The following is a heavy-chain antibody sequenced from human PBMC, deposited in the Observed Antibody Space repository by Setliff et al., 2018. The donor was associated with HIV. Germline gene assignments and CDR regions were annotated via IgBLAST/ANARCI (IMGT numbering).Heavy chain of an antibody. J-gene: IGHJ4*02. CDR1: GDFISSYY. D-gene: IGHD3-10*01. CDR2: IYTTGST. V-gene: IGHV4-4*08. CDR3: ARGRFRGGGFDY. Sequence: SETLSLTCTVSGDFISSYYWSWIRQPPGKGLEWIGYIYTTGSTNYNPSLKSRVTISLDTSKNQFSLKLSSVSAADTAMYYCARGRFRGGGFDYWDQGTLVTVSS.